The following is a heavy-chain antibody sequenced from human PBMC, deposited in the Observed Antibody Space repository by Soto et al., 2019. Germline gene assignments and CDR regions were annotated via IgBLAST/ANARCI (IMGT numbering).Heavy chain of an antibody. J-gene: IGHJ6*02. CDR3: ARASYLNGMDV. V-gene: IGHV4-34*01. CDR1: GRSFRGYY. Sequence: SETLSLTCAFFGRSFRGYYWSWIRQPPGKGLEWIGEINHSGSTNYNPSLKSRVTISVDTSKNQFSLKLSSVTAADTAVYYCARASYLNGMDVWGQGTTVT. CDR2: INHSGST. D-gene: IGHD3-10*01.